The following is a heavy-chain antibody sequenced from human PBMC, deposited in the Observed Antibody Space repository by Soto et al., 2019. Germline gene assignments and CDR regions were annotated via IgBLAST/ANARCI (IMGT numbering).Heavy chain of an antibody. Sequence: PGGSLRLSCAASGFTFSNAWMSWVRQAPGKGLEWIGRIESKTDAGTTDSAAPVKGRFTISRDDSKNTLYLQMSNLITEDAAVYYCASYPPGYCSSPTCYGYFQHWGQGTLVTVSS. D-gene: IGHD2-2*01. CDR3: ASYPPGYCSSPTCYGYFQH. J-gene: IGHJ1*01. CDR1: GFTFSNAW. V-gene: IGHV3-15*04. CDR2: IESKTDAGTT.